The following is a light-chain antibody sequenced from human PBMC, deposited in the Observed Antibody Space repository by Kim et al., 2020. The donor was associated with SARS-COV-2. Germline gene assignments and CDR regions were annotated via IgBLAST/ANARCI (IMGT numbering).Light chain of an antibody. CDR1: HSVSCNY. CDR3: QQYARAPDT. J-gene: IGKJ5*01. CDR2: GVS. V-gene: IGKV3-20*01. Sequence: EIALSQSPGTLSLSPGERATLSCRASHSVSCNYLAWYQQNPGQAPRVFIHGVSRRTTGIPERFSGSGARTVFTSTISRLEPEDFVMYCGQQYARAPDTFGQGTRLEIK.